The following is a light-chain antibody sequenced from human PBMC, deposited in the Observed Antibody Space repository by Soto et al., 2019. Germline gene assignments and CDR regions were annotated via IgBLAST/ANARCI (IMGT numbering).Light chain of an antibody. V-gene: IGLV2-14*01. Sequence: QSALTQPASVSGSPGQSITISCTGTSSDVGGYNYVSWYQQHPGKAPKLMIYDVSNRPSGVSNRFSGSKSGNTASLTISGFQAEDEADYHCSSYTSSTFYVFVTGTKLTVL. CDR2: DVS. CDR3: SSYTSSTFYV. J-gene: IGLJ1*01. CDR1: SSDVGGYNY.